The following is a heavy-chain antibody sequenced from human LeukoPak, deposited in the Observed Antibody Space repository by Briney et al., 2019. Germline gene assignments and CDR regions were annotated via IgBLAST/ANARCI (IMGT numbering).Heavy chain of an antibody. J-gene: IGHJ5*02. D-gene: IGHD3-3*01. CDR1: GFTFNSYA. Sequence: GGSLRLSCAASGFTFNSYAMSWVRQAPGKGLEWVSTMSGGGGSTYYADSVKGRFTISRDNSKNTLYLQMNSLRAEDTAVYYCAKDCQEGSFTINWFDPWGQGTLVTVSS. V-gene: IGHV3-23*01. CDR3: AKDCQEGSFTINWFDP. CDR2: MSGGGGST.